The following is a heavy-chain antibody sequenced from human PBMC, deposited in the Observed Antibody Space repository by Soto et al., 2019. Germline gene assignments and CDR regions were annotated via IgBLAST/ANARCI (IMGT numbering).Heavy chain of an antibody. V-gene: IGHV3-23*01. Sequence: GAPTTSCAAPGFTFSSYAMTPVRQAPRKGLEWVSVLSGSGGTTYYADSVKGRFTISRDNSKNTLFLQMNSVRAEDTAVYYCARSLRGVLIDFGYWGQGTLVTVSS. CDR3: ARSLRGVLIDFGY. CDR2: LSGSGGTT. J-gene: IGHJ4*02. D-gene: IGHD3-10*01. CDR1: GFTFSSYA.